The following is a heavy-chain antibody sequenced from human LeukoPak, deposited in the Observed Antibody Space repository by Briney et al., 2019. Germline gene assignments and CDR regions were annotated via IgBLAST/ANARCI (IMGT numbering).Heavy chain of an antibody. CDR2: MKPDGGEI. CDR1: GFIFSTYW. CDR3: ARDLVVPAAMGYFDY. D-gene: IGHD2-2*01. Sequence: GGTLRLFCAASGFIFSTYWMSWLRQAPGKGLEWVANMKPDGGEIYYVDSVKGRFTISRDNSKNSLYLQMNSLRGEDTAVYYCARDLVVPAAMGYFDYWGRGTLVTVSS. J-gene: IGHJ4*01. V-gene: IGHV3-7*03.